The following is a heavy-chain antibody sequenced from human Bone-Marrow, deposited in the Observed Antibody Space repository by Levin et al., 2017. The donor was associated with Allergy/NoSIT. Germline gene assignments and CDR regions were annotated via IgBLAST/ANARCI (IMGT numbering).Heavy chain of an antibody. CDR1: GYSFINYW. V-gene: IGHV5-51*01. D-gene: IGHD6-19*01. J-gene: IGHJ3*02. CDR3: ARHRGSRWYDASDM. Sequence: GESLKISCKGSGYSFINYWIGWVRQMPGKGLEWMGIIYPGDSDTRYSPSFQGQVTISADKSITTTYLQWSSLKASDTAIYYCARHRGSRWYDASDMWGQGTMVTVSS. CDR2: IYPGDSDT.